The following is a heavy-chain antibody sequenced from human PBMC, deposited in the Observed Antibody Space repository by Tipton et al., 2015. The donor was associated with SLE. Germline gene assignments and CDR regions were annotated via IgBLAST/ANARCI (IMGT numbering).Heavy chain of an antibody. CDR1: GGSISDSEFY. V-gene: IGHV4-39*07. Sequence: TLSLTCTVSGGSISDSEFYWGWIRQPPGKGLEWIGSIYYSGSTYYNPSLKSRVTISVDTSKNQFSLKLSSVTAADTAVFYCVRDYGFCSGASCLSFDYWGQGTLVTVSS. D-gene: IGHD2-15*01. J-gene: IGHJ4*02. CDR3: VRDYGFCSGASCLSFDY. CDR2: IYYSGST.